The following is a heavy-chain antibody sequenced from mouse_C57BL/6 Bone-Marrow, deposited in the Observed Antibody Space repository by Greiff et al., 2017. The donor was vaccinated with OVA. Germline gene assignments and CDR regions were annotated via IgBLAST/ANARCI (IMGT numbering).Heavy chain of an antibody. J-gene: IGHJ2*01. V-gene: IGHV3-6*01. Sequence: DVKLQESGPGLVKPSQSLSLTCSVTGYSITSGYYWNWIRQFPGNKLEWMGYISYDGSNNYNPSLKNRISITRDTSKNQFFLKLNSVTTEDTATYYCARFHDVGYFDYWGQGTTLTVSS. CDR1: GYSITSGYY. CDR3: ARFHDVGYFDY. CDR2: ISYDGSN.